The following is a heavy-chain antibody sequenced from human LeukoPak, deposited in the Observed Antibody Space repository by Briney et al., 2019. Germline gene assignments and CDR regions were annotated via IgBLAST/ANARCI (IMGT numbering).Heavy chain of an antibody. D-gene: IGHD3-10*01. CDR1: GFTFSSYE. Sequence: PGGSLRLSCAASGFTFSSYEMNWVRQAPGKGLEWVSYISSSGSPIYNADSVKGRFTISRDNAKSSLYLQMNSLRAEDTAVYYCARAFASSWFRPLDSWGQGTLVTVSS. V-gene: IGHV3-48*03. J-gene: IGHJ4*02. CDR3: ARAFASSWFRPLDS. CDR2: ISSSGSPI.